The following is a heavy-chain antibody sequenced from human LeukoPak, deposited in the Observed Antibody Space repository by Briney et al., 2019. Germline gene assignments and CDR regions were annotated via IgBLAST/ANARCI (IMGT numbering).Heavy chain of an antibody. V-gene: IGHV3-48*01. D-gene: IGHD3-10*01. CDR2: ISSGGSSI. CDR3: ARDTYGSGSYSWGYFDC. CDR1: GFTFSSYS. J-gene: IGHJ4*02. Sequence: GGSLRLSCAASGFTFSSYSMNWVRQAPGKGLEWVSYISSGGSSIYYADSVKGRFTISRDNAKNSLYLQMNSLRAEDTAVYYCARDTYGSGSYSWGYFDCWGQGTLVTVSS.